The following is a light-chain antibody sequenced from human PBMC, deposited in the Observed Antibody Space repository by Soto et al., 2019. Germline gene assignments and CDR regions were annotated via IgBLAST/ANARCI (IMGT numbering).Light chain of an antibody. J-gene: IGLJ1*01. CDR3: SSYTSSSNYV. CDR2: EVS. CDR1: SSDVGGYNY. V-gene: IGLV2-14*01. Sequence: QSVLTQPASVSGSPGQSITISCTGTSSDVGGYNYVSWSQQHPGKAPQLMIYEVSNRPSGVSNRFSGSKSGNTASLTISGLQAEDEADYYCSSYTSSSNYVFGTGTKATVL.